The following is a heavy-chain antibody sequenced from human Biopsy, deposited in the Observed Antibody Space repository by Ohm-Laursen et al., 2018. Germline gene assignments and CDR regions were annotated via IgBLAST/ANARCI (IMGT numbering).Heavy chain of an antibody. CDR2: IYSGGDT. Sequence: SLRLSCTASGFTFSSYAMTWVRQAPGKGLEWVSLIYSGGDTRYADSVKGRFTISRDSSKNTLYLQMNSLRVEDTAVYYCAKDWFPYADYARAHGVDVWGQGTTVTVSS. CDR3: AKDWFPYADYARAHGVDV. J-gene: IGHJ6*02. CDR1: GFTFSSYA. D-gene: IGHD3-16*01. V-gene: IGHV3-66*01.